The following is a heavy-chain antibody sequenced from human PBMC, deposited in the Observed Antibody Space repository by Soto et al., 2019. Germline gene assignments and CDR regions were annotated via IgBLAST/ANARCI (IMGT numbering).Heavy chain of an antibody. CDR2: IYYSGST. Sequence: QLLESGPGLVKPSETLSLTCTVSGGSISSSRYYWGWIRQPPGKGLEWIGSIYYSGSTYYNPSLKSRVTISVDTSKNQFSLKLSSVTAADTAVYYCARQSGSYYFYYYGMDVWGQGTTVTVSS. J-gene: IGHJ6*02. CDR3: ARQSGSYYFYYYGMDV. D-gene: IGHD1-26*01. CDR1: GGSISSSRYY. V-gene: IGHV4-39*01.